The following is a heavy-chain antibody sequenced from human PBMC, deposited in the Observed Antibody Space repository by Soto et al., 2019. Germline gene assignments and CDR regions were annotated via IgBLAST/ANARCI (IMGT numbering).Heavy chain of an antibody. V-gene: IGHV3-74*01. CDR1: GFSIRKYW. Sequence: EVQLVESGGGLVQPGDALRLACAASGFSIRKYWMHWVRQAPGKGPVWVSYISGDGTTTDYAGSVKGRFTISRDNAKNTLFLQMDSLRVEDTAIYFCAIQDCTNDVCLEAAVTVGGALEYWGRGAQVTVSS. CDR3: AIQDCTNDVCLEAAVTVGGALEY. D-gene: IGHD2-8*01. CDR2: ISGDGTTT. J-gene: IGHJ4*02.